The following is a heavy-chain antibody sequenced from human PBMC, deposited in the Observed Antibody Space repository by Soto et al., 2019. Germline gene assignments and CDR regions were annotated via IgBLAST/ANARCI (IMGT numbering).Heavy chain of an antibody. Sequence: VASVKVSCKASGYTVTDYYMHWVRHAPGQRLEWLGWINTNRAATHYAQKFQGWVTMTRDTSISTAYMELSRLRSDDTAVYYGARADFWSGIMDVWGQGTTVTVSS. J-gene: IGHJ6*02. V-gene: IGHV1-2*04. CDR1: GYTVTDYY. D-gene: IGHD3-3*01. CDR2: INTNRAAT. CDR3: ARADFWSGIMDV.